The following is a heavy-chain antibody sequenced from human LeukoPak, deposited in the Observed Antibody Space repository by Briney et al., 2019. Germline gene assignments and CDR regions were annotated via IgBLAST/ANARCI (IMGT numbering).Heavy chain of an antibody. V-gene: IGHV3-23*01. CDR1: GFTFSSYA. Sequence: GGSLRLSCAASGFTFSSYAMSWVRQAPGKGLEWVSSITISGATTYYADSVKGRLTISRDNSKTTLYLQTNSLRAEDTAVYYCATYGSGSYYREAFDYWGQGTLVTVSS. D-gene: IGHD3-10*01. J-gene: IGHJ4*02. CDR3: ATYGSGSYYREAFDY. CDR2: ITISGATT.